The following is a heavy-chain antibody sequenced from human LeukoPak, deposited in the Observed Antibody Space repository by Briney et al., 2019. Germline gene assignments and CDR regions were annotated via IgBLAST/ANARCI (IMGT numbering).Heavy chain of an antibody. V-gene: IGHV3-21*01. CDR2: ISSSSSYI. CDR3: ARDLVGNFDY. D-gene: IGHD1-26*01. Sequence: GGSLRLSCAASEFTFSSDTMIWVRQAPGKGLEWVSSISSSSSYIYYADSVKGRFTISRDNAKNSLYLQMNSLRAEDTAVYYCARDLVGNFDYWGQGTLVTVSS. CDR1: EFTFSSDT. J-gene: IGHJ4*02.